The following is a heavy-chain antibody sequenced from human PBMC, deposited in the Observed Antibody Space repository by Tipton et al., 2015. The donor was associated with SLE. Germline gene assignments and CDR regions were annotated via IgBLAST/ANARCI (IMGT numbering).Heavy chain of an antibody. CDR2: IYYSGST. CDR3: ARGVGYDFWSGYYAYFDY. J-gene: IGHJ4*02. CDR1: GGSISSYY. V-gene: IGHV4-59*01. Sequence: TLSLTCTVSGGSISSYYWSWIRQPPGKGLEWIGYIYYSGSTNYNPSLKSRVTISVDTSKNQFSLKLSSVTAADTAVYYCARGVGYDFWSGYYAYFDYWGQGTLVTVSS. D-gene: IGHD3-3*01.